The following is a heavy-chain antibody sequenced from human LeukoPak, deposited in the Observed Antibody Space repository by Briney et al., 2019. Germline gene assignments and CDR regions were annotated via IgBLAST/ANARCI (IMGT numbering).Heavy chain of an antibody. D-gene: IGHD3-22*01. CDR1: GGSISSGSYY. CDR2: IYTSGST. V-gene: IGHV4-61*02. J-gene: IGHJ4*02. CDR3: ARDRNYYDRSGYQNDY. Sequence: SETLSLTCTVSGGSISSGSYYWSWIRQPAGKGLEWIGRIYTSGSTNYNPSLKSRVTISVDTSKNQFSLKVSSVTAADTAVYYCARDRNYYDRSGYQNDYWGQGTLVTVPS.